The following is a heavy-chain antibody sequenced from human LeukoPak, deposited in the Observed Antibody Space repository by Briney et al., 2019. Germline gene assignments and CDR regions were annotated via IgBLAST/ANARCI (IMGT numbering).Heavy chain of an antibody. V-gene: IGHV3-7*01. J-gene: IGHJ4*02. Sequence: GGSLRLSCAASGFTFSTYWMTWVRQAPGKGPEWVANIKQDGTEEYYVDSVKGRFTISRDNAKDSLFLQMNSLRAEDTAMYYCARSGPYHLPPRPIDYWGQGTLVTVSS. CDR1: GFTFSTYW. CDR3: ARSGPYHLPPRPIDY. D-gene: IGHD3-10*01. CDR2: IKQDGTEE.